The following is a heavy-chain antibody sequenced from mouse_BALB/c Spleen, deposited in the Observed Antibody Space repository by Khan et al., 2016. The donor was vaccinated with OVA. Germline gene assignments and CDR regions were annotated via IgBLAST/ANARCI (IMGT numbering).Heavy chain of an antibody. D-gene: IGHD4-1*01. CDR1: GYTFTDYY. J-gene: IGHJ3*01. CDR3: ARSGTGAFAY. V-gene: IGHV1-77*01. CDR2: IYPGSGNT. Sequence: QVQLQQPGAELARPGASVKLSCKASGYTFTDYYLNWVKQRTGQGLEWIGDIYPGSGNTYYNERFKGKATLTADKSSSTAYMQLRSLTSEDAAVYFCARSGTGAFAYWGQGTLVTVSA.